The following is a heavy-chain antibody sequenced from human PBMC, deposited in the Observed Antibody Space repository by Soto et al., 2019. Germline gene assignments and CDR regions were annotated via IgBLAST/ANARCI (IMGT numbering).Heavy chain of an antibody. Sequence: SETLSLICAVSGASISGSYYYWAWLRQSPGKGPEWIGSVFYTGFTSYNPSLESRVSVSVDTSKSQFSLKLSAVTAADTAVYYCATSQKGYNWNYFDHWGQGALVTVSS. CDR3: ATSQKGYNWNYFDH. V-gene: IGHV4-39*01. CDR2: VFYTGFT. CDR1: GASISGSYYY. J-gene: IGHJ4*02. D-gene: IGHD1-20*01.